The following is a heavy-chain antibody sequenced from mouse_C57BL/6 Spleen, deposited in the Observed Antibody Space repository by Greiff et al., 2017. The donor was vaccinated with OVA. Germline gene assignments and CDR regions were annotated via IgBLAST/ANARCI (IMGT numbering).Heavy chain of an antibody. D-gene: IGHD1-1*01. CDR3: ARQNYYGSHWYFDV. V-gene: IGHV1-59*01. CDR2: IDPSDSYT. J-gene: IGHJ1*03. Sequence: QVQLKQPGAELVRPGTSVKLSCKASGYTFTSYWMHWVKQRPGQGLEWIGVIDPSDSYTNYNQKFKGKATLTVDTSYSTAYMQLSNLTSEDSAIYYSARQNYYGSHWYFDVWGTGTTVTVSS. CDR1: GYTFTSYW.